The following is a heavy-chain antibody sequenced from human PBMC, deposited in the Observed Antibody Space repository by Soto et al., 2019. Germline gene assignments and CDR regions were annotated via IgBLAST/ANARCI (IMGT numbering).Heavy chain of an antibody. Sequence: QVQLVQSGAEVEKPGASVKVSCKASGYTFTSSYIHWVRQAPGQGLEWVGIINPFAATTSYAQKFQGRVTMTRDTSTSTVYMELNSLRSVDTAVYYCARGWLVGNKKRDDPFDIWRQGTMVTVSS. CDR2: INPFAATT. V-gene: IGHV1-46*01. CDR1: GYTFTSSY. D-gene: IGHD6-19*01. J-gene: IGHJ3*02. CDR3: ARGWLVGNKKRDDPFDI.